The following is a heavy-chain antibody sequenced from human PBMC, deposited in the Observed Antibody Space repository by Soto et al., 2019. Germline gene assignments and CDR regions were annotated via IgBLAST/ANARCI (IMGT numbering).Heavy chain of an antibody. V-gene: IGHV1-69*02. CDR2: IIPILGIA. CDR3: ARSRRTNKRFLEWPDAFDI. D-gene: IGHD3-3*01. Sequence: SVKVSCKASGGTFSSYTISCVRQAPGQGLDWMGRIIPILGIANYAQKFQGRVTITADKSTSTAYMELSSLRSEDTAVYYCARSRRTNKRFLEWPDAFDIWGQGTMVNVSS. J-gene: IGHJ3*02. CDR1: GGTFSSYT.